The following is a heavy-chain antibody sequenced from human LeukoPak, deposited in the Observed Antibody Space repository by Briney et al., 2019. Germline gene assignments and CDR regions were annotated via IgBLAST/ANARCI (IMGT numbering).Heavy chain of an antibody. D-gene: IGHD3-22*01. CDR2: IYYSGST. Sequence: SETLSLTCTVSGGSISSYYWSWVRQPPGKGLEWIGYIYYSGSTNYNPSLKSRVTISVDTSKNQFSLKLSSVTAADTAVYYCARRALHDSSGYYSLPFDYWGQGTLVTVSS. V-gene: IGHV4-59*08. CDR1: GGSISSYY. CDR3: ARRALHDSSGYYSLPFDY. J-gene: IGHJ4*02.